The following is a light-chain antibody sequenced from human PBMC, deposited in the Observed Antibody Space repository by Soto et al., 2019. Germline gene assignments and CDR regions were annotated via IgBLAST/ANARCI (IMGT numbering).Light chain of an antibody. V-gene: IGKV4-1*01. Sequence: DIVMTQSPDSLAVSLGERATINCKSSQSLLYSSNNKNYLAWYQQKPGQPPKLLIYWASTRESGVPDRFSGSGSGTDFTLTISSLQAEDVAVYYCQHYYSTPPWPFGQGTKVEIK. J-gene: IGKJ1*01. CDR3: QHYYSTPPWP. CDR2: WAS. CDR1: QSLLYSSNNKNY.